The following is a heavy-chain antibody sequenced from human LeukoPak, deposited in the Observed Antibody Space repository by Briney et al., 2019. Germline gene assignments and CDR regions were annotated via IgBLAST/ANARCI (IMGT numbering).Heavy chain of an antibody. CDR2: ISSSGSTI. CDR1: GFTFSDYY. J-gene: IGHJ4*02. V-gene: IGHV3-11*01. Sequence: GGSLRLSCAVSGFTFSDYYMSWIRQAPGKGLEWVSYISSSGSTIYYADSVRGRFTISRDNAKNSLYLQMNSLRAEDTAVYYCAREAYYDSSGSFDYWGQGTLVTVSS. D-gene: IGHD3-22*01. CDR3: AREAYYDSSGSFDY.